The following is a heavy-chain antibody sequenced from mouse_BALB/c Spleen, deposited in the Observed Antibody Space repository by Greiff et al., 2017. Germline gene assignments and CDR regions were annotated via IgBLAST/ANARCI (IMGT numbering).Heavy chain of an antibody. CDR3: ARGDDGYGAWFAY. J-gene: IGHJ3*01. CDR1: GFTFSDYY. D-gene: IGHD2-2*01. V-gene: IGHV5-4*02. CDR2: ISDGGSYT. Sequence: EVMLVESGGGLVKPGGSLKLSCAASGFTFSDYYMYWVRQTPEKRLEWVATISDGGSYTYYPDSVKGRFTISRDNAKNNLYLQMSSLKSEDTAMYNCARGDDGYGAWFAYWGQGTLVTVSA.